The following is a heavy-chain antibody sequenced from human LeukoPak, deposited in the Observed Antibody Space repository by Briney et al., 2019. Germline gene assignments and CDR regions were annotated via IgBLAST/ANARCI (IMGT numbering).Heavy chain of an antibody. CDR3: ARSEDSSSWYAPATIVY. Sequence: ASVTVSCKASGYTFTGYYMHWVRQAPGQGLEWMGWINPNSGGTNYAQKFQGRVTMTRDTSISTAYMELSRLRSDDTAVYYCARSEDSSSWYAPATIVYWAQGTLVTVSS. CDR2: INPNSGGT. V-gene: IGHV1-2*02. J-gene: IGHJ4*02. CDR1: GYTFTGYY. D-gene: IGHD6-13*01.